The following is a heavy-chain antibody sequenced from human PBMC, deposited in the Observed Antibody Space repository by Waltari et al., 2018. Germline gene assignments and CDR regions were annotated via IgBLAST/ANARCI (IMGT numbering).Heavy chain of an antibody. Sequence: EVHLLESGGGLVQPGGSLRLSCAASGFTFSNYAMGWVRQAPGQGLAWVSVISGSAESTYYADSVKGRFTISRDSSKNTLYLQMNSLRAEDTALYYCAKRYCTSTTCSSADFYYYMDVWGKGTTVTVSS. V-gene: IGHV3-23*01. CDR3: AKRYCTSTTCSSADFYYYMDV. J-gene: IGHJ6*03. D-gene: IGHD2-2*01. CDR1: GFTFSNYA. CDR2: ISGSAEST.